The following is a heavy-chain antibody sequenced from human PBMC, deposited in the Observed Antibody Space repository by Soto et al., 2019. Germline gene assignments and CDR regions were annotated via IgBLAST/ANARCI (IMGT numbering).Heavy chain of an antibody. CDR3: APEVGPREFDN. J-gene: IGHJ4*02. V-gene: IGHV3-30*04. Sequence: QVQLVESGGGVVQPGRSLRLSCAASGFKFSSHAMHWVRQAPGKGLEWVALISYDGSYKDYADSVKGRFTISRDNSKNTLYLQMNSLKTEDTALYYCAPEVGPREFDNWGQGILVTVSS. CDR2: ISYDGSYK. CDR1: GFKFSSHA.